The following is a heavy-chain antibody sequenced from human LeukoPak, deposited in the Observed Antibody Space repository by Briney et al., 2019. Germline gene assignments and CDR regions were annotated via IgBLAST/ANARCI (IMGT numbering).Heavy chain of an antibody. V-gene: IGHV4-34*01. Sequence: PSETLSLTCAVYGGSFSGYYWSWIRQPPGKGLEWIGSIYHSGSTYYNPSLKSRVTISVDTSKNQFSLKLSSVTAADTAVYYCARDFTSYFDYWGQGTLVTVSS. CDR2: IYHSGST. CDR1: GGSFSGYY. D-gene: IGHD3-16*01. J-gene: IGHJ4*02. CDR3: ARDFTSYFDY.